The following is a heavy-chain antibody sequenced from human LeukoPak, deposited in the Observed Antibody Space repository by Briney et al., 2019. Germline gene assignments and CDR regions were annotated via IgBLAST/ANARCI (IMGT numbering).Heavy chain of an antibody. CDR3: AKGSGSGWYGWFDP. V-gene: IGHV3-23*01. CDR2: ITASDGGST. Sequence: GGSLRLSCAASGFTFSFYAMYWVRQAPGKGLEWVSTITASDGGSTYYTDSVKGWFTISRDNSKNTLYLQLHSLRFDDTAVYYCAKGSGSGWYGWFDPWGQGTLVTVSS. D-gene: IGHD6-19*01. J-gene: IGHJ5*02. CDR1: GFTFSFYA.